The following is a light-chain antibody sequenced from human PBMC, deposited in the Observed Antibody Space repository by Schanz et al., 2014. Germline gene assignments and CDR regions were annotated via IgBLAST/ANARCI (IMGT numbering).Light chain of an antibody. J-gene: IGLJ2*01. Sequence: SYELTQPPSVSVSPGQTASITCSGDKLGDKYVCWYQQKPGQSPVLVIDRDRKRPSGIPERFSGSKCGTSASLVITGLQADDEADYYCQSYDSSLSGYVVFGGGTKLTVL. V-gene: IGLV3-1*01. CDR1: KLGDKY. CDR3: QSYDSSLSGYVV. CDR2: RDR.